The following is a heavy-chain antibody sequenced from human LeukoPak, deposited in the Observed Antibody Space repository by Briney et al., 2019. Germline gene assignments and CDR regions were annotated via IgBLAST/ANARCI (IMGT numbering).Heavy chain of an antibody. CDR3: TIDRHYYVDPDAFDI. V-gene: IGHV3-21*01. D-gene: IGHD3-22*01. CDR2: ITRVSTYT. CDR1: GLTLSDFA. J-gene: IGHJ3*02. Sequence: GGSLRLSCAASGLTLSDFAMSWVRQAPGKGLEWVSSITRVSTYTYYSESVQGRFTISRDNHKDLLYLQLNSLRGDDSGIYYSTIDRHYYVDPDAFDIWGQGTVVTVSS.